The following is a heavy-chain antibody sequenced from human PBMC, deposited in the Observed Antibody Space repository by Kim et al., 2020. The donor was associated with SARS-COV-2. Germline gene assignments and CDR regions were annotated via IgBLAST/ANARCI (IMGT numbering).Heavy chain of an antibody. CDR3: AKRDRWLGPCHH. CDR2: IIHDGSQE. CDR1: GFTFSNYG. D-gene: IGHD6-19*01. J-gene: IGHJ5*02. Sequence: GGSLRLSCAASGFTFSNYGMHWVRQAPGKGLEWVAVIIHDGSQEFYTDSVKGRFTISRDNSKNTLSLQMNSLRDEDTATYYCAKRDRWLGPCHHWGQGTLVTVSS. V-gene: IGHV3-30*18.